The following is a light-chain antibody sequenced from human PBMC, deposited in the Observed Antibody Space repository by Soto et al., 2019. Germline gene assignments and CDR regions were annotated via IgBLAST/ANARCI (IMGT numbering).Light chain of an antibody. CDR1: QSVSSN. Sequence: ELVMTQSPATLPVSPGGRATLSCRASQSVSSNLAWYQQKPGQAPRLLIYGASTRATGIPARFSGSGSGTEFTLTISSLQSEDFAVYYCQQYNNWPPWTFGQGTKVDIK. J-gene: IGKJ1*01. V-gene: IGKV3-15*01. CDR3: QQYNNWPPWT. CDR2: GAS.